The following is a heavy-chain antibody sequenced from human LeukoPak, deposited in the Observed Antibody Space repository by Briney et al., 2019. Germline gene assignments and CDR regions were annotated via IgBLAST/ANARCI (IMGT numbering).Heavy chain of an antibody. Sequence: GGSLRLSCAASGSTFSSYGMHWVRQAPGKGLEWVAFIRYDGSNKYYADSVKGRFTISRDNSKNTLYLQMNSLRAEDTAVYYCAKESAHSYYYYGMDVWGQGTTVTVSS. CDR3: AKESAHSYYYYGMDV. CDR2: IRYDGSNK. V-gene: IGHV3-30*02. J-gene: IGHJ6*02. CDR1: GSTFSSYG.